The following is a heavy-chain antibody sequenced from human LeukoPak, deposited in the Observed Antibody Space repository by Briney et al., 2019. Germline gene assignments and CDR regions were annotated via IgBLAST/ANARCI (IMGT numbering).Heavy chain of an antibody. CDR2: ISGSGGSS. J-gene: IGHJ4*02. CDR3: AKYGSGSYYKTSYDY. CDR1: GFTFSSYA. Sequence: GGSLGLSCAASGFTFSSYAMSWVRQAPGKGLEWVSAISGSGGSSYYADSVKGRFTISRDNSKNTLYLQMNSLRAEDTAVYYCAKYGSGSYYKTSYDYWGQGTLVTVSS. D-gene: IGHD3-10*01. V-gene: IGHV3-23*01.